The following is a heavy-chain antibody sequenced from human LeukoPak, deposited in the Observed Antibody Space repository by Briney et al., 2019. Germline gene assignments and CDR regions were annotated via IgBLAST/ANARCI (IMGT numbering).Heavy chain of an antibody. CDR2: ISNSGNTI. CDR3: ARGPHSYCTGDCYPDY. CDR1: RFTFSDYY. V-gene: IGHV3-11*04. D-gene: IGHD2-21*02. J-gene: IGHJ4*02. Sequence: GRSLRPSCAASRFTFSDYYMTWIRQAPGKGLEWVSYISNSGNTIYYADSVKGRFTISRDNAKNSLYLHINTLRVEDTAVYYCARGPHSYCTGDCYPDYWGQGTLVTVSS.